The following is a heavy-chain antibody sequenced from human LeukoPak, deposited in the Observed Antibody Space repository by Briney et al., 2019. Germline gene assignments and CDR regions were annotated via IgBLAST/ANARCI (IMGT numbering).Heavy chain of an antibody. V-gene: IGHV4-34*01. CDR2: INHSGST. J-gene: IGHJ4*02. D-gene: IGHD1-7*01. CDR3: ARAPGITGTTC. Sequence: SETLSLTCTVSGGSISSYYWSWIRQPPGKGLEWIGEINHSGSTNYNPSLKSRVTISVDTSKNQFSLKLSSVTAADTAVYYCARAPGITGTTCWGQGTLVTVSS. CDR1: GGSISSYY.